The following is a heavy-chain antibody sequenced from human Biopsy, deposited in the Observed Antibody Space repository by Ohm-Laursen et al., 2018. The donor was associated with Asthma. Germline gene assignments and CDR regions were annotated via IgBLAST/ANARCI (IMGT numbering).Heavy chain of an antibody. CDR1: GFTFSTSW. CDR3: ARDGPELPTELDY. V-gene: IGHV3-7*01. D-gene: IGHD1-14*01. Sequence: SLRLSCAASGFTFSTSWMTWVRQAPGKGLEWVANIKEDGSEKNYVDSVKGRFTISRDNAKNSLYLQMNSLRAEDTAVYYCARDGPELPTELDYWGPGTLVTVSS. CDR2: IKEDGSEK. J-gene: IGHJ4*02.